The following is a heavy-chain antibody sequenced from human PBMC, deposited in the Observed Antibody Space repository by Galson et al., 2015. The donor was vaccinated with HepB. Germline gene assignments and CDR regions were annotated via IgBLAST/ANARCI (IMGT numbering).Heavy chain of an antibody. CDR2: IWYDGSNK. CDR1: GFTFSRYG. J-gene: IGHJ6*03. CDR3: ARGVAGTDYYYYMDV. Sequence: SLRLSCAASGFTFSRYGMHWVRQAPGKGLEWVAVIWYDGSNKYYADSVKGRFTISRDNSKNTLYLQMNSLRAEDTAVYYCARGVAGTDYYYYMDVWGKGTTVTVSS. D-gene: IGHD6-19*01. V-gene: IGHV3-33*01.